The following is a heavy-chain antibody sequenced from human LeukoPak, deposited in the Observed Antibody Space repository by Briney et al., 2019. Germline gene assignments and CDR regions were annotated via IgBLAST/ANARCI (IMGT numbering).Heavy chain of an antibody. J-gene: IGHJ4*02. CDR3: VKGSAAARPYYFDY. D-gene: IGHD6-13*01. CDR1: GFTFSDYY. V-gene: IGHV3-11*05. Sequence: GGSLRLSCAASGFTFSDYYMSWIRQAPGKGLEWVSYISSSSSYTNYADSVKGRFTISRDNSKNTLYLEMISLRAEDTAVYYCVKGSAAARPYYFDYWGQGTLVTVSS. CDR2: ISSSSSYT.